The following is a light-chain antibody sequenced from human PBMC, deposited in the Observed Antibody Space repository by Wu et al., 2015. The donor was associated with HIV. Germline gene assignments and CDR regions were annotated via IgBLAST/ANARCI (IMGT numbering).Light chain of an antibody. CDR2: GAS. Sequence: VMTQFPDTLSVSPGERATLSCRASESVSSNLAWYQQKPGQAPRLVMFGASTRATGIPARFSGSGSGTEFTLTISSMESEDFAIYYCQQYNNWPLSWTFGQGTKVEIK. CDR1: ESVSSN. V-gene: IGKV3-15*01. J-gene: IGKJ1*01. CDR3: QQYNNWPLSWT.